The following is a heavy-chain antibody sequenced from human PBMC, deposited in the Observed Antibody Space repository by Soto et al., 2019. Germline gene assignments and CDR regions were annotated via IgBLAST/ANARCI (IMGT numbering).Heavy chain of an antibody. CDR1: GFTFTSYS. CDR3: AREMGACSDSSCYPGPYDS. D-gene: IGHD3-16*01. Sequence: XVSLGLSCAASGFTFTSYSMNWVRQAPGQGLEWVSYITSKSTTIKYADSVKGRFTVSRDNAKNSLYLQLNSLRDEDTAVYYCAREMGACSDSSCYPGPYDSWGQGTLVTVSS. V-gene: IGHV3-48*02. J-gene: IGHJ5*02. CDR2: ITSKSTTI.